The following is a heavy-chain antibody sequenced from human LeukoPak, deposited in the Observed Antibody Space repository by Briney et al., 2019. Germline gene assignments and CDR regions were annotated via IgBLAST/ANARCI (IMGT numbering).Heavy chain of an antibody. CDR3: TREPSSRYFDY. Sequence: ASVKVSCKASGYTLTSYDINWVRQATGQGLEWMGWMNPNSGTGYAQNFQGRITITRNTSISTAYLELSSLRSDDTAVYYCTREPSSRYFDYWGQGTLVTVSS. CDR2: MNPNSGT. J-gene: IGHJ4*02. CDR1: GYTLTSYD. V-gene: IGHV1-8*01.